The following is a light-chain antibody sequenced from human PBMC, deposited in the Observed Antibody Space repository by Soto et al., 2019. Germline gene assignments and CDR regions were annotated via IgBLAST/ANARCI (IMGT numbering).Light chain of an antibody. CDR3: HQYGSSLGT. V-gene: IGKV3-20*01. CDR2: DAV. J-gene: IGKJ2*01. Sequence: EIVLTQSPGTLSLSPGEGATLSCRASQSVTGTNLSWYQQRPGQAPRLLIYDAVRRATVIPDRFSGSVSGKVFTLTISRLELEDFAVYYCHQYGSSLGTFGQGTKVEI. CDR1: QSVTGTN.